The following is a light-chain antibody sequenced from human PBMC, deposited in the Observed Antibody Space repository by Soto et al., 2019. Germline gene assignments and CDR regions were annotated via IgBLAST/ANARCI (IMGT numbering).Light chain of an antibody. CDR3: QQSYTTLNT. CDR1: QSVSSSY. J-gene: IGKJ5*01. V-gene: IGKV3-20*01. Sequence: EIVLTQSPGTLSLSPWGIGSLSFMASQSVSSSYLAWYQQKPGQAPRLLIYGASSRATGIPDRFSGSGSGTDFTLTISRLEPEDFATYYCQQSYTTLNTFGQGTRLEIK. CDR2: GAS.